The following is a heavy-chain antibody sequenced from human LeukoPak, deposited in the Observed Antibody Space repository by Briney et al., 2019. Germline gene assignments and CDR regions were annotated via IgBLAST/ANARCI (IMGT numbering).Heavy chain of an antibody. D-gene: IGHD3-22*01. CDR1: GFTFSSFG. Sequence: SGGSLRLSCAASGFTFSSFGMSWVRQAPGKGLEWVSSISGSGGRTYYTDSVKGRFTISRDNSKNTLYLQMNSLRAEDTAVYYCAKQSGYYYDSSGYYYATDWGQGTLVTVSS. J-gene: IGHJ4*02. CDR3: AKQSGYYYDSSGYYYATD. V-gene: IGHV3-23*01. CDR2: ISGSGGRT.